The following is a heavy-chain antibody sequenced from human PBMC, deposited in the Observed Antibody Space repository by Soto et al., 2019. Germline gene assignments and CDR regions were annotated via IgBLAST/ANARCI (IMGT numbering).Heavy chain of an antibody. V-gene: IGHV3-21*01. CDR2: ISSSSSNYI. J-gene: IGHJ5*02. CDR1: GFTFSSYS. D-gene: IGHD6-13*01. CDR3: ARNLRYSITWSPGWFDP. Sequence: PGGSLRLSCAASGFTFSSYSMNWVRQAPGKGLEWVSSISSSSSNYIYYAASVKGRFTISRDNAKNSLYLQMNSLRAEDTAVYYCARNLRYSITWSPGWFDPWGQGTLVTVFS.